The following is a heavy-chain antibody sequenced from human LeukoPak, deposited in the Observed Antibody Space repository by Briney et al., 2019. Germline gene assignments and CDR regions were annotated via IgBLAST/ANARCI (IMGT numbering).Heavy chain of an antibody. V-gene: IGHV3-23*01. CDR3: ATIVGYCRGGSCYSFDY. CDR2: ISGSGGST. Sequence: PGGSLRLSCAASGFTFSSYAMSWVRQAPGKGLEWVSAISGSGGSTYYADSVKGRFTISRDNSKNTLYLQMNSLRAEDTAVYYCATIVGYCRGGSCYSFDYWGQGTLVTVSS. CDR1: GFTFSSYA. D-gene: IGHD2-15*01. J-gene: IGHJ4*02.